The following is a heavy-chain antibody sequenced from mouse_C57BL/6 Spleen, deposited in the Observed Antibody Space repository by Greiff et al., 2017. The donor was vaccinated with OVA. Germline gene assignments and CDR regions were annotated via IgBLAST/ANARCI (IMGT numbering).Heavy chain of an antibody. J-gene: IGHJ3*01. V-gene: IGHV1-18*01. CDR3: ASAYYYGSSLFAY. CDR2: INPNNGGT. CDR1: GYTFTDYN. Sequence: VQLQQSGPELVKPGASVKIPCKASGYTFTDYNMDWVKQSHGQSLEWIGDINPNNGGTIYNQKFKGKATLTVDKSSSPSYMELRSLTSDDTAVDYCASAYYYGSSLFAYWGQGTLVTVSA. D-gene: IGHD1-1*01.